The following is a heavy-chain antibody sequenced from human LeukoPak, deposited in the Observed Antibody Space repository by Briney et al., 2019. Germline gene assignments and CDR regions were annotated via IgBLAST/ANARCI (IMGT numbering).Heavy chain of an antibody. Sequence: GGSLRLSCAAAGFTFSSYSINSVRQPPGKGLEWVSSISSSSSYIYYANSVKGRFTISRDNAKNSLYLQMNSLRAEDTAVYYCARDGYGGYFDYWGQGTLVTVSS. J-gene: IGHJ4*02. D-gene: IGHD4-23*01. CDR3: ARDGYGGYFDY. V-gene: IGHV3-21*01. CDR2: ISSSSSYI. CDR1: GFTFSSYS.